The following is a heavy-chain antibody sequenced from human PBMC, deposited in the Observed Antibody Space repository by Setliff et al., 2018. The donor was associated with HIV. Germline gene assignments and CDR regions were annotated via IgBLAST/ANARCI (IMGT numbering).Heavy chain of an antibody. J-gene: IGHJ4*02. Sequence: KTSETLSLTCTVSGGSISSGSYYWSWIRQPAGKGLEWIGRIYTSGSTNYNPSLKSRVTISVDTSKNQFSLKLSSVTAADTAVYYCAMTYYYDSSGYYRDYWGQGTLVTVSS. D-gene: IGHD3-22*01. CDR2: IYTSGST. V-gene: IGHV4-61*02. CDR1: GGSISSGSYY. CDR3: AMTYYYDSSGYYRDY.